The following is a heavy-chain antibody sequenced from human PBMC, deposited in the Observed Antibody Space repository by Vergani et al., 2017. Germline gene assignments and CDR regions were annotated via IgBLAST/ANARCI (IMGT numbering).Heavy chain of an antibody. J-gene: IGHJ5*02. CDR1: GYSFTSYW. Sequence: EVQLVQSGAEVKTPGESLKISCKGSGYSFTSYWIGWVRQMPGKGLEWMGIIYPGDSDTRYSPSFQGQVTISADKSISTAYLQWSSLKASDTAMYYCARAAYYGSGRWGWFDPWGQGTLVTVSS. D-gene: IGHD3-10*01. CDR3: ARAAYYGSGRWGWFDP. V-gene: IGHV5-51*01. CDR2: IYPGDSDT.